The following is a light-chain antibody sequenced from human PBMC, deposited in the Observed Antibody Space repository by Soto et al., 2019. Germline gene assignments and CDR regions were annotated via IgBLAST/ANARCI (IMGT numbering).Light chain of an antibody. CDR3: QQYGSSPYT. CDR2: GAS. V-gene: IGKV3-20*01. Sequence: EIVLTQSPGTLSLSPGERATLSCRASQSVSSAYLAWYQHRPGQAPRLLIYGASSRATGIPDRFSGSGSGTDFTLTISRLEPEDFAVYYGQQYGSSPYTFGRGTKLDIK. CDR1: QSVSSAY. J-gene: IGKJ2*01.